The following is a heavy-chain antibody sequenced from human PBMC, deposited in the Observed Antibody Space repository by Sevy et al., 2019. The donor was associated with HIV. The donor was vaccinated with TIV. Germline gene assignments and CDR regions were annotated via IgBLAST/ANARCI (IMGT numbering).Heavy chain of an antibody. CDR2: FDPEDGET. Sequence: ASVKVSCKVSGYTLNKLSMHWVRQAPGKGLEWMGGFDPEDGETFYAQKFQGRVTMTEDTSTDTAYMELSSLRSEDTAVYYCAATKDYYESSGPHFDYWGQGTLVTVSS. CDR3: AATKDYYESSGPHFDY. CDR1: GYTLNKLS. D-gene: IGHD3-22*01. V-gene: IGHV1-24*01. J-gene: IGHJ4*02.